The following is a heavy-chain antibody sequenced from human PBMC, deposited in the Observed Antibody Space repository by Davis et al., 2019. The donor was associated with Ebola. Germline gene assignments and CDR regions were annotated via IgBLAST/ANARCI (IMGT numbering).Heavy chain of an antibody. CDR3: AKDHTTDYVYGSGRFSYFYYHYGMDV. Sequence: GESLKISCAASGFTFSSYGMHWVRQAPGKGLEWVAVISYDGSNSYYAGSVKGRFTISRDNSKNTLYVQMNSLRAKDTAVYYCAKDHTTDYVYGSGRFSYFYYHYGMDVWGQGTTVTVSS. CDR2: ISYDGSNS. J-gene: IGHJ6*02. CDR1: GFTFSSYG. V-gene: IGHV3-30*18. D-gene: IGHD3-10*01.